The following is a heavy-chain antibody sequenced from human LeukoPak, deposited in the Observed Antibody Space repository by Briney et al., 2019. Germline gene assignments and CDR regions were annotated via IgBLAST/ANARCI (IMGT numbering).Heavy chain of an antibody. J-gene: IGHJ4*02. CDR2: IYPIFGTS. Sequence: SSVTVSCTASRWTFSSYAISWVRQAPGQGVEWMGGIYPIFGTSNYAQKLRGRVTIPADKSTRTAYMELSSLRSEDTAVYYCARDNDSRDPPHFDYWGEGTLVTVSS. CDR3: ARDNDSRDPPHFDY. D-gene: IGHD3-16*01. CDR1: RWTFSSYA. V-gene: IGHV1-69*06.